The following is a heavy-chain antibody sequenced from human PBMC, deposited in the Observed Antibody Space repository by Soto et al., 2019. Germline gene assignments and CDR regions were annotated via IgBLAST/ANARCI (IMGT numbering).Heavy chain of an antibody. D-gene: IGHD2-15*01. CDR2: IYYSGST. J-gene: IGHJ3*02. Sequence: RQPPGKGLEWIGYIYYSGSTNYNPSLKSRVTISVDTSKNQFSLKLSSVTAADTAVYYCAREAATDAFDIWGQGTMVTVSS. V-gene: IGHV4-59*12. CDR3: AREAATDAFDI.